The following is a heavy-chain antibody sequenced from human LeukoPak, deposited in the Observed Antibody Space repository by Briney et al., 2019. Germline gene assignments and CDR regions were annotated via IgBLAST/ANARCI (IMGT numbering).Heavy chain of an antibody. CDR1: GGTFSSYA. D-gene: IGHD5-12*01. J-gene: IGHJ4*02. CDR2: VIPIFGTA. Sequence: GASVKVSCKASGGTFSSYAISWVRQAPGQGLEWMGGVIPIFGTANYAQKFQGRVTITADESTSTAYMGLSSLRSEDTAVYYCASRAGYSGYDYDYWGQGTLVTVSS. V-gene: IGHV1-69*13. CDR3: ASRAGYSGYDYDY.